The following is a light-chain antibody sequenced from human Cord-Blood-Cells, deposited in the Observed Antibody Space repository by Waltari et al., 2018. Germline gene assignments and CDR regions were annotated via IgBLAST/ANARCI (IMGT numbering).Light chain of an antibody. J-gene: IGLJ2*01. Sequence: QSALTQPASVSGSPAQAITLSCTGTSRDVGGYNYVSWYQQHPGKAPNLMIYEVSNRPSGVSNRFSGSKSGNTASLTISGLQAEDEADYYCSSYTSSSTVVFGGGTKLTVL. CDR2: EVS. CDR1: SRDVGGYNY. CDR3: SSYTSSSTVV. V-gene: IGLV2-14*01.